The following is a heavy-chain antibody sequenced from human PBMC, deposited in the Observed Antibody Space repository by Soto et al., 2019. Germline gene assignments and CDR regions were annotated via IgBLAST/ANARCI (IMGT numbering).Heavy chain of an antibody. Sequence: QVQLVQSGAEEKKPGASVKVSCKASGYTFTSYAMHWVRQAPGPRLEWMGWINAGNGNTKYSQKFQGRVTITRDTSASTADLELSSLRSEDTAVYYCARSDCSGGSCPNDAFDIWGQGTMVTVSS. D-gene: IGHD2-15*01. J-gene: IGHJ3*02. CDR2: INAGNGNT. V-gene: IGHV1-3*05. CDR1: GYTFTSYA. CDR3: ARSDCSGGSCPNDAFDI.